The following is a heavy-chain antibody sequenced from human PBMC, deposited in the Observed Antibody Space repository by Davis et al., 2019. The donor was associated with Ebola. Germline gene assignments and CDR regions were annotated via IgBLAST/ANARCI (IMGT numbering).Heavy chain of an antibody. CDR2: ISYSGAT. J-gene: IGHJ3*02. Sequence: SETLSLTCTVSGASINSGDFYWSWIRQHPGTGLEWIGHISYSGATYYNPSLKSRLTISLDTSKSHFSLKLGSVTAADTALYYCARITIFGVAANAFDIWGQGTMVTVSS. CDR1: GASINSGDFY. D-gene: IGHD3-3*01. CDR3: ARITIFGVAANAFDI. V-gene: IGHV4-31*03.